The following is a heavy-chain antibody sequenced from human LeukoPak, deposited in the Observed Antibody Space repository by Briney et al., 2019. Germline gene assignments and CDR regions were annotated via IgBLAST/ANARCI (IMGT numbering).Heavy chain of an antibody. CDR2: IYYDGSNK. Sequence: SGGSLRLSCAASGLSFRSYGMHWVRQAPGKGLEWVAIIYYDGSNKYYTDSVKGRFTISRDNSKSTLYLQMNSLRAEDTAVYYCAKLFCSGGSCYVDYWGQGTLVTVSS. V-gene: IGHV3-33*06. J-gene: IGHJ4*02. D-gene: IGHD2-15*01. CDR1: GLSFRSYG. CDR3: AKLFCSGGSCYVDY.